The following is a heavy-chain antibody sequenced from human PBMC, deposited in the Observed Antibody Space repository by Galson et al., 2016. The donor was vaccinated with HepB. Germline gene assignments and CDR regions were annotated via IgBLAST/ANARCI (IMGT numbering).Heavy chain of an antibody. D-gene: IGHD2-2*01. CDR1: GFIFSGQS. Sequence: SLRLSCAASGFIFSGQSMNWVRQAPGKGLEWVSYIKSTGSLIYYADSVKGRFTISRDNGKNSLYLQMNSLRDEDTAIYYCARGVGCIDSSCHHFDCWGQGTLVTVSS. CDR3: ARGVGCIDSSCHHFDC. CDR2: IKSTGSLI. V-gene: IGHV3-48*02. J-gene: IGHJ4*02.